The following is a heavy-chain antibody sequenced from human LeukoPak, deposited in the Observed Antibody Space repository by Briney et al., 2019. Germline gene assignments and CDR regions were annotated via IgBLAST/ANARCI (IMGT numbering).Heavy chain of an antibody. V-gene: IGHV3-48*02. D-gene: IGHD3-22*01. Sequence: GGSLRLSCAASGFTFSSYSMNWVRQAPGKGLEWVSYISSSSSTIYYADSVKGRFTISRDNAKNSLYLQMNSLRDEDATVYYCARDADYYDSSGYYYSYFEDWGQGTLVTVSS. CDR3: ARDADYYDSSGYYYSYFED. J-gene: IGHJ1*01. CDR2: ISSSSSTI. CDR1: GFTFSSYS.